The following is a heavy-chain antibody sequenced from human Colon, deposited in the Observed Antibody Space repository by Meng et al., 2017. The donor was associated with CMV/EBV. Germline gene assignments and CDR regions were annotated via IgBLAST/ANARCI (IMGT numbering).Heavy chain of an antibody. J-gene: IGHJ4*02. CDR3: TKGLQYSYFWGVDS. CDR1: GITFSSYA. CDR2: ISGSGSTT. D-gene: IGHD3-3*01. Sequence: GESLKISCAASGITFSSYAMSWVRQPPGKGLQWVAAISGSGSTTYYADSVKGRFTISRDNSKNTVYLQMNSLRVEDTALYYCTKGLQYSYFWGVDSWGQGTPVTVSS. V-gene: IGHV3-23*01.